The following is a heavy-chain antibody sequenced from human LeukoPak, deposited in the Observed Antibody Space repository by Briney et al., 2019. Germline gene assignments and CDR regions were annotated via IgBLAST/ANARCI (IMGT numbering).Heavy chain of an antibody. V-gene: IGHV1-69*05. D-gene: IGHD2-21*02. Sequence: GSSVKVSCKASGGTFSSYAISWVRQAPGQGLEWVGRIIPIFGTANYAQKFQGRVTITTDESTSTAYMELSSLRSEDTAVYYCARVCGGDCDAFDIWGQGTMVTVSS. J-gene: IGHJ3*02. CDR2: IIPIFGTA. CDR3: ARVCGGDCDAFDI. CDR1: GGTFSSYA.